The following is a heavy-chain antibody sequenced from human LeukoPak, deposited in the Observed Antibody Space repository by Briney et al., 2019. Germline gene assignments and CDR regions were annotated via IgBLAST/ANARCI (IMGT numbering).Heavy chain of an antibody. CDR2: VHRDGSI. V-gene: IGHV3-66*02. CDR3: ARDSGSASWAYS. J-gene: IGHJ4*02. Sequence: GGSLRLSCAASGISVSENYMSWVRQAPGKGLEWVCVVHRDGSIEYADSVKGRFTISRDIAENTLSLQMNSLRVEDTAVYYCARDSGSASWAYSWGQGTLVSVSS. D-gene: IGHD2-15*01. CDR1: GISVSENY.